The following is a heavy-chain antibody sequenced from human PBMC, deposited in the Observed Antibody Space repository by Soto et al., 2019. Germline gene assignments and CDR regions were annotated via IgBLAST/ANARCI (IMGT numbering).Heavy chain of an antibody. V-gene: IGHV3-30*18. CDR3: ANVLRLDY. CDR1: GFTFSSYG. CDR2: ISYDGSNK. D-gene: IGHD2-8*01. Sequence: LRLSCAASGFTFSSYGMHWVRQAPGKGLEWVAVISYDGSNKYYADSVKGRFTISRDNSKNTLYLQTNSLRAEDTAVYYCANVLRLDYWGQGTLVTVSS. J-gene: IGHJ4*02.